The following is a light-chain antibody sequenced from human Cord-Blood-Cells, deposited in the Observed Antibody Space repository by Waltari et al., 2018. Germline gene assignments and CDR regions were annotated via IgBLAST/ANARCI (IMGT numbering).Light chain of an antibody. Sequence: DIQMTQSPSTLSASVGHRVTITCRASQSISSWLAWYQQKPGKAPTLLIYDASSLESGVPSRFSGSGSGTEFTLTISSLQPDDFATYYCQQYNSYSYTFGQGTKLEIK. CDR3: QQYNSYSYT. V-gene: IGKV1-5*01. CDR1: QSISSW. J-gene: IGKJ2*01. CDR2: DAS.